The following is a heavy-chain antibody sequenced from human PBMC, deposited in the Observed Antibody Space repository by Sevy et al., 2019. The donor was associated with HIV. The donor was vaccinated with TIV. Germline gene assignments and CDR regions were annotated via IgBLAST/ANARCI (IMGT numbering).Heavy chain of an antibody. CDR1: GLTFSNAW. CDR2: IKSKSDGETT. D-gene: IGHD6-19*01. Sequence: GGSLRLSCAAFGLTFSNAWMSWVRQAPGKGLEWVGRIKSKSDGETTDYAAPVKGRFNISRDVSENTLYLQMNSLKTEDTAVYYCTTAQWVAEWGSYYFDHWGQGTQVTVSS. J-gene: IGHJ4*02. CDR3: TTAQWVAEWGSYYFDH. V-gene: IGHV3-15*01.